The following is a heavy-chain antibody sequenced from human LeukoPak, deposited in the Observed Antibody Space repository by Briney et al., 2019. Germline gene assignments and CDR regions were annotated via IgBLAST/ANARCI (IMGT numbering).Heavy chain of an antibody. Sequence: GSLRLSCTVSGYSISLGYYWGWIWQPPGKGLEWIGSFYHTGRTYYNPSLKSRVTISVDTSKNQFSLKLSSVTAADTAVYYCARDSIGYPTPDYWGQGTLVTVSS. V-gene: IGHV4-38-2*02. CDR2: FYHTGRT. CDR1: GYSISLGYY. CDR3: ARDSIGYPTPDY. D-gene: IGHD5-12*01. J-gene: IGHJ4*02.